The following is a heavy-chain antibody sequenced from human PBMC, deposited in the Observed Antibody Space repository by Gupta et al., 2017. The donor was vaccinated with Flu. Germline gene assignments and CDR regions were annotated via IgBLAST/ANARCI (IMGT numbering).Heavy chain of an antibody. Sequence: SDYGMHWVRQAPGKGLEWVGVASYDGTDKFYADSVKGRFTISRDNSKNTLYLQMNSLRTEDTAVYYCAKDTSGGYYYHGMDVWGQGTTVTVSS. CDR3: AKDTSGGYYYHGMDV. CDR2: ASYDGTDK. CDR1: SDYG. D-gene: IGHD3-10*01. V-gene: IGHV3-30*18. J-gene: IGHJ6*02.